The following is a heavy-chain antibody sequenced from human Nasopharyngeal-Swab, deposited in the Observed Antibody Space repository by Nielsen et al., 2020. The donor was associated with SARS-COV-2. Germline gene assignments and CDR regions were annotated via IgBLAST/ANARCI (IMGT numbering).Heavy chain of an antibody. J-gene: IGHJ4*02. Sequence: GSLRLSCTVSGGSVSSGSYYWSWIRQPPGKGLEWIGYIYYSGSTNYNPSVKSRVTISVDTSKNQFSLKLSSVTAADTAVYYCARHHSSRASYYFDYWGQGTLVTVSS. V-gene: IGHV4-61*01. D-gene: IGHD6-13*01. CDR2: IYYSGST. CDR3: ARHHSSRASYYFDY. CDR1: GGSVSSGSYY.